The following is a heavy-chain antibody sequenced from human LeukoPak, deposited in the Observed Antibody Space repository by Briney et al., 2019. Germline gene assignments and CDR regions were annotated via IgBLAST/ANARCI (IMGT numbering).Heavy chain of an antibody. CDR3: VRLRRNNDRSGYYYYYDY. Sequence: GGSLTLSCAASGYTFSDFSVNWVRQAPGKGLEWVSSISVRSNYRYYADSVRGRFTISRDDARDSLFLQMNSLRAEDTAVYFCVRLRRNNDRSGYYYYYDYWGQGALVTVSS. J-gene: IGHJ4*02. CDR1: GYTFSDFS. D-gene: IGHD3-22*01. V-gene: IGHV3-21*01. CDR2: ISVRSNYR.